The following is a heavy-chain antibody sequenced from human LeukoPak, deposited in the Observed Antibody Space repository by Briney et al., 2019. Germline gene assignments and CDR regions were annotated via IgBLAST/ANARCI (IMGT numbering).Heavy chain of an antibody. CDR2: IKQDGSEK. CDR1: GFTFSSYW. J-gene: IGHJ4*02. CDR3: ARSSRFPGY. D-gene: IGHD2-21*01. Sequence: GGSLRLSCAVSGFTFSSYWVSWVRQAPGKGLEWVANIKQDGSEKYYVDSVKGRFTISRDNAKNSLYLQMNSLRAEDTAVYYCARSSRFPGYWGQGTLVTVSS. V-gene: IGHV3-7*01.